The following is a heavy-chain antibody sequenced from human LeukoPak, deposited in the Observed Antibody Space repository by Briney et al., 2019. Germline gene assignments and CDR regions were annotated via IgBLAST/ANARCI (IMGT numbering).Heavy chain of an antibody. CDR1: GYSFTSYW. CDR2: IYPGDSDT. D-gene: IGHD6-6*01. V-gene: IGHV5-51*01. J-gene: IGHJ2*01. CDR3: ARALLEYSTSLRLYYWYFDL. Sequence: ESLKISCKGSGYSFTSYWIGWVRQMPGKGLEWMGIIYPGDSDTRYSPSFQGQVTISADKSISTAYLQWSSLKASDTAMYYCARALLEYSTSLRLYYWYFDLWGRGTLVTVSS.